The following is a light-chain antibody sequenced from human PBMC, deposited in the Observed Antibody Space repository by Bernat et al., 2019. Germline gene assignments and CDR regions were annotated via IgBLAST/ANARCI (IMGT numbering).Light chain of an antibody. V-gene: IGLV2-11*01. CDR1: SSDVGGYNY. CDR3: CSYAGNSAWV. J-gene: IGLJ3*02. CDR2: DDN. Sequence: QSALTQPRSVSGSPGQSVTISCTGTSSDVGGYNYVSWYQQHPGKAPKLMIYDDNKRPSGVPDRFSGSKSGNTASLTISGLQAEDEADYSCCSYAGNSAWVFGGGTKVTVL.